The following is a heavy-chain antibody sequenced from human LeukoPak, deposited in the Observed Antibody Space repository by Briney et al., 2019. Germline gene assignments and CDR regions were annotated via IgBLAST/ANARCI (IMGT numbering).Heavy chain of an antibody. D-gene: IGHD3-22*01. CDR3: ARVEIRSSGYYSLIH. CDR1: GGTFSSYA. CDR2: VIPIFGTA. J-gene: IGHJ4*02. V-gene: IGHV1-69*13. Sequence: SVTVSCKASGGTFSSYAISWVRQAPGQGLEWMGGVIPIFGTANYAQKFQGRVTITADESTSTAYMELSSLRSEDTAVYYCARVEIRSSGYYSLIHWGQGTLVTVSS.